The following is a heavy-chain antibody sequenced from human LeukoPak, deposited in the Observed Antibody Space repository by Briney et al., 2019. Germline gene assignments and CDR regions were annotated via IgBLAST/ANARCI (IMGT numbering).Heavy chain of an antibody. CDR2: IGSNGDST. Sequence: PGGSLRLSCAGSGFTFSNYAMYWVRQAPGKGLENVAGIGSNGDSTYYANSVKGRFTISRDNSKNTLFLQMGSLRAEDMAVYYYARGNVVGATRPFDYWGQGTLVTVSS. V-gene: IGHV3-64*01. D-gene: IGHD1-26*01. J-gene: IGHJ4*02. CDR3: ARGNVVGATRPFDY. CDR1: GFTFSNYA.